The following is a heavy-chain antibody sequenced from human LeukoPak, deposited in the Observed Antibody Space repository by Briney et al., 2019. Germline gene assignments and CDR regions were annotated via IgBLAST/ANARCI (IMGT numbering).Heavy chain of an antibody. J-gene: IGHJ4*02. CDR3: ARDTGNYDILTGPMPYYFDY. V-gene: IGHV3-66*01. CDR1: GFTVSSNY. Sequence: GGSLRLSCAASGFTVSSNYMSWVRQAPGKGLEWVSVIYSGGSTYYADSVKGRFTISRDNSKNTLYLQMNSLRAEDAAVYYCARDTGNYDILTGPMPYYFDYWGQGTLVTVSS. D-gene: IGHD3-9*01. CDR2: IYSGGST.